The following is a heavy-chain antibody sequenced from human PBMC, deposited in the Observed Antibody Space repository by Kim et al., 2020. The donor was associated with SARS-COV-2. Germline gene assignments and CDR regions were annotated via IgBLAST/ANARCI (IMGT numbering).Heavy chain of an antibody. V-gene: IGHV3-30*04. J-gene: IGHJ4*02. D-gene: IGHD3-22*01. Sequence: GGSLRLSCAASGFTFSSYAMHWVRQAPGKGLEWVAVISYDGSNKYYADSVKGRFTISRDNSKNTLYLQMNSLRAEDTAVYYCARDLWITMIVVEETRVGYWGQGTLVTVSS. CDR1: GFTFSSYA. CDR2: ISYDGSNK. CDR3: ARDLWITMIVVEETRVGY.